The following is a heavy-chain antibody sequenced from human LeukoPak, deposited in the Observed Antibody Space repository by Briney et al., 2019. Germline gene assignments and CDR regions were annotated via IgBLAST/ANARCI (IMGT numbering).Heavy chain of an antibody. CDR1: GGSISEYY. Sequence: SETLSLTCTVSGGSISEYYWSWIRQPAGKGLEWIGRFYTSGSTNYNPSLKSRVTMSVDTSKNQFSLNMSSVTAADTAVYYCARVRYQLSYYRDVWGKGTTVTISS. CDR3: ARVRYQLSYYRDV. J-gene: IGHJ6*03. D-gene: IGHD2-2*01. CDR2: FYTSGST. V-gene: IGHV4-4*07.